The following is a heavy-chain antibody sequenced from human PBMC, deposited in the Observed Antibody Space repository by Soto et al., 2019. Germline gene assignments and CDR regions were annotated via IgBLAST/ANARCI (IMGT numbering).Heavy chain of an antibody. Sequence: PGGSLRLSCVASAFSLHNYGMHWVRQAPGKGLEWVGDIWFDGSKRYYGDSVKGRFTISRDTSKNTVYLQMNSLRGDDTAMYYFMRDGGLGSLIVPWGQGT. J-gene: IGHJ5*02. CDR1: AFSLHNYG. V-gene: IGHV3-33*01. CDR3: MRDGGLGSLIVP. D-gene: IGHD3-16*01. CDR2: IWFDGSKR.